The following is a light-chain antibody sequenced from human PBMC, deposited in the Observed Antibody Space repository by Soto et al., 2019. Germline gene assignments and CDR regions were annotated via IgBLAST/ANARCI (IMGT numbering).Light chain of an antibody. Sequence: QSALTQPPSASGSPGQSVTISCTGTSSDVGGYNYVSWYQQYPGKAPKLMIYDVNRRPSGVPDRFSGSKYGNTASLTVSGLQAEDEADYYCRSYEASNNGIFGGGTQLTVL. J-gene: IGLJ2*01. V-gene: IGLV2-8*01. CDR2: DVN. CDR3: RSYEASNNGI. CDR1: SSDVGGYNY.